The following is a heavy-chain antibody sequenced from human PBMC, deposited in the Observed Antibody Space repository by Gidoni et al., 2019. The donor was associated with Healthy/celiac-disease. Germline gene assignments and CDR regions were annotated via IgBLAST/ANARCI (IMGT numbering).Heavy chain of an antibody. CDR3: ARGKQVVPAAKDVYYYMDV. J-gene: IGHJ6*03. CDR1: GGSISSGSYY. D-gene: IGHD2-2*01. V-gene: IGHV4-61*02. Sequence: QVQLQESGPGLVKPSQTLSLTCTVSGGSISSGSYYWSWIRQPAGKGLEWIGRIYTSGSTNYNPSLKSRVTMSVDTSNNQFSLKLSSVTAADTAVYYCARGKQVVPAAKDVYYYMDVWGKGTTVTVSS. CDR2: IYTSGST.